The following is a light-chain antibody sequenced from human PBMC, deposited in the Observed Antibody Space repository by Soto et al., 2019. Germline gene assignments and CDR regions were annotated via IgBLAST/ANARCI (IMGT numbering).Light chain of an antibody. J-gene: IGKJ1*01. CDR2: KAS. Sequence: DIQMTQSPSTLSASVGDRVTITCRASQSISSWLAWYQQKPGKAPKLLIYKASSLESGVPSRFSGSGSGTEFPLTISSLQPDDVATYYGQQYNSYRTFGQGTKVEIK. CDR1: QSISSW. V-gene: IGKV1-5*03. CDR3: QQYNSYRT.